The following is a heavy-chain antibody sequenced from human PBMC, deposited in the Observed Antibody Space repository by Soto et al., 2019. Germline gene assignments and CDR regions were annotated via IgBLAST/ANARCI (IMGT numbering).Heavy chain of an antibody. Sequence: PSETLSLTCTVSGGSISSGGYYWSWIRQHPGKGLEWIGYIYYSGSTYYNPSLKSRVTISVDTSKNQFSLKLSSVTAADTAVYYCARDLRPKSQYDILTGYRTYYYYGMDVWGQGTTVTVSS. D-gene: IGHD3-9*01. V-gene: IGHV4-31*03. CDR3: ARDLRPKSQYDILTGYRTYYYYGMDV. CDR1: GGSISSGGYY. CDR2: IYYSGST. J-gene: IGHJ6*02.